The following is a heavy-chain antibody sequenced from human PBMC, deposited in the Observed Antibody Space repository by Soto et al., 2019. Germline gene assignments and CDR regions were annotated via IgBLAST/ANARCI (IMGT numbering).Heavy chain of an antibody. V-gene: IGHV4-39*01. CDR2: IYYSGST. J-gene: IGHJ5*02. CDR1: GGSISSSSYY. Sequence: QLQLQESGPGLVKPSETLSLTCTVSGGSISSSSYYWGWIRQPPGKGLEWIGSIYYSGSTYYNPSLKSRVTISVDTSKNQFSLKLSSVTAADTAVYYCARPVAVAGKGDWFDPWGQGTLVTVSS. CDR3: ARPVAVAGKGDWFDP. D-gene: IGHD6-19*01.